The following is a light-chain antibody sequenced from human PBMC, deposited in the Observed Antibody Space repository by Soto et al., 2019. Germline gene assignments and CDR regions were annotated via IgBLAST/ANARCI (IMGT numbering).Light chain of an antibody. CDR1: QSVNNN. CDR2: SAS. CDR3: QQYGSSPSS. V-gene: IGKV3-15*01. Sequence: EIVMTQSPVTLSVSPGERATLSCTASQSVNNNVAWYQQKPGHTPRLLIYSASIGATGTPARFSGSGSGSDFTLTISSLQSEDFAVYFCQQYGSSPSSFGQGTKLEIK. J-gene: IGKJ2*01.